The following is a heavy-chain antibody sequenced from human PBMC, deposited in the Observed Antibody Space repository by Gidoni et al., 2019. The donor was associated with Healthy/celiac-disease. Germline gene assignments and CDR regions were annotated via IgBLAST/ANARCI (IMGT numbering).Heavy chain of an antibody. D-gene: IGHD6-13*01. CDR2: ISYDGSNK. Sequence: QVQLVESGGGVVQPGRSLRLSCAASGFTFSSYAMHWVRQAPGKGLEWVAVISYDGSNKYYADSVKGRFNISRDNSKNTLYLQMNSLRAEDTAVYYCARDSSSWSNAFDIWGQGTMVTVSS. CDR3: ARDSSSWSNAFDI. V-gene: IGHV3-30*01. J-gene: IGHJ3*02. CDR1: GFTFSSYA.